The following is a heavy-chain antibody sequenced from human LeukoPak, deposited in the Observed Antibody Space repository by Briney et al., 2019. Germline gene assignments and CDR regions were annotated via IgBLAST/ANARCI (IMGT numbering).Heavy chain of an antibody. CDR2: INHSGST. Sequence: SETLSLTCAVYGGSFSGYYWSWIRQPPRKGLEWIGEINHSGSTNYNPSLKSRVTISVDTSKNQFSLKLSSVTAADTAVCYCASRKTGYSLYWGQGTLVTVSS. V-gene: IGHV4-34*01. J-gene: IGHJ4*02. CDR3: ASRKTGYSLY. CDR1: GGSFSGYY. D-gene: IGHD3-9*01.